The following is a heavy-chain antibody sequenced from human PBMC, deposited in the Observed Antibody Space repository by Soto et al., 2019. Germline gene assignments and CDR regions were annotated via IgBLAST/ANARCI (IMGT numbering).Heavy chain of an antibody. D-gene: IGHD1-7*01. V-gene: IGHV4-59*01. J-gene: IGHJ4*02. Sequence: VQLQESGPGLMKPSETLSLTCTVSGASIDSNYWSWIRQSPEKGLEWIGYVYWTGSTNYNPSLRSRVTISLDTSKNQVSLKLKSVTAADTALYYCAGTLDWELRRPLLDYWGQGTLVIVSS. CDR2: VYWTGST. CDR3: AGTLDWELRRPLLDY. CDR1: GASIDSNY.